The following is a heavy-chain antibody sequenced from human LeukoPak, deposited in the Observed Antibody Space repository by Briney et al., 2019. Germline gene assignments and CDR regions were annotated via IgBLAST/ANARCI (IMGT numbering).Heavy chain of an antibody. D-gene: IGHD5-12*01. J-gene: IGHJ5*02. CDR3: AREPSGYAAYGYNWFDP. CDR1: GFTFSSYW. CDR2: IKQDGSEK. Sequence: GGSLRLSCAASGFTFSSYWVSWVRQAPGKGLEWVANIKQDGSEKYYVDSVKGRFTISRDNAKNSLYLQMNSLRAEDTAVYYCAREPSGYAAYGYNWFDPWGQGTLVTVSS. V-gene: IGHV3-7*01.